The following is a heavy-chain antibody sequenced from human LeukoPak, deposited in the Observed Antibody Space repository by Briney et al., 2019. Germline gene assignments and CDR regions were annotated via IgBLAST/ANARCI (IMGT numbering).Heavy chain of an antibody. D-gene: IGHD4-17*01. CDR2: IIPIFGTA. Sequence: SVKVSCKXSGGTFSSYAISWVRQAPGQGLEWMGGIIPIFGTANYAQKFQGRVTITADESTSTAYMELSSLRSEDTAVYYCASKGDTTVTTWLDYWGQGTLVTVSS. V-gene: IGHV1-69*01. CDR3: ASKGDTTVTTWLDY. J-gene: IGHJ4*02. CDR1: GGTFSSYA.